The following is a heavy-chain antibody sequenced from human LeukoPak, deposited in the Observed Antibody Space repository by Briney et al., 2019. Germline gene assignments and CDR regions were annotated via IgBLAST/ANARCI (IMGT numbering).Heavy chain of an antibody. V-gene: IGHV1-2*02. Sequence: ASVKVSCKAPGYTFTGYYMHWVRQAPGQGLEWMGWINPNSGGTNYAQKFQGRVTMTRDTSISTAYMELSRLRSDDTAVYYCARGDYSNFGWFDPWGQGTLVTVSS. CDR1: GYTFTGYY. CDR2: INPNSGGT. CDR3: ARGDYSNFGWFDP. J-gene: IGHJ5*02. D-gene: IGHD4-11*01.